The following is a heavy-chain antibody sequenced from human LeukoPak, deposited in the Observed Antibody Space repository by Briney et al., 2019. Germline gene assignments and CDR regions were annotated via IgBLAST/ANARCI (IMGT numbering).Heavy chain of an antibody. CDR1: GFTFSDYY. Sequence: GGSLRLSCAASGFTFSDYYMSWIRQAPGKGLEWVSYISSSGSSIYYADSVKGRFTISRDNAKKSLYLQMNSLRAEDTAVYYCARPPWGSYRYTFDYWGQGTLVTVSS. D-gene: IGHD3-16*02. CDR2: ISSSGSSI. V-gene: IGHV3-11*01. CDR3: ARPPWGSYRYTFDY. J-gene: IGHJ4*02.